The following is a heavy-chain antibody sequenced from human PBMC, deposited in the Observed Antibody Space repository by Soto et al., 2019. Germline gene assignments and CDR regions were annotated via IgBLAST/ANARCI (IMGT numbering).Heavy chain of an antibody. CDR1: GGSFSGYY. D-gene: IGHD6-19*01. CDR3: ARGGEPAVAVDY. V-gene: IGHV4-34*01. J-gene: IGHJ4*02. Sequence: SETLSLTGAVYGGSFSGYYWGWIRQPPGKGLEWIGEINHSGSTNYNPSLKSRVTISVDTSKNQFSLKLSSVTAADTAVYYCARGGEPAVAVDYWGQGTLVTVSS. CDR2: INHSGST.